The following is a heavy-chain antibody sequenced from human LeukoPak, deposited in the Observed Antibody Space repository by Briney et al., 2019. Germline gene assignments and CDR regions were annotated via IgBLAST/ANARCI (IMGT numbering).Heavy chain of an antibody. CDR3: ARATLDCSSTSCYGIGDWFDP. CDR2: IYYSGST. V-gene: IGHV4-30-4*08. Sequence: PSETLSLTCTVSGGSISSGDYYWSWIGQPPGKGLEWIGYIYYSGSTYYNPSLKSRVTISVDTSKNQFSLKLSSVTAADTAVYYCARATLDCSSTSCYGIGDWFDPWGQGTLVTVSS. CDR1: GGSISSGDYY. D-gene: IGHD2-2*01. J-gene: IGHJ5*02.